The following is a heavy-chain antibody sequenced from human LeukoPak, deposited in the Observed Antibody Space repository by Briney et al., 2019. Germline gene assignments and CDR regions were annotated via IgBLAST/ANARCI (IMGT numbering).Heavy chain of an antibody. CDR2: ISYDGSNK. D-gene: IGHD3-22*01. V-gene: IGHV3-30*18. J-gene: IGHJ3*02. Sequence: GSLRLSCAASGFTFSSYGMHWVRQAPGKGLEWVAVISYDGSNKYYADSVKGRFTISRDNSKNTLYLQMNSLRAEDTAVYYCAKGDYYDSSGYYSMYAFDIWGQGTMVTVSS. CDR3: AKGDYYDSSGYYSMYAFDI. CDR1: GFTFSSYG.